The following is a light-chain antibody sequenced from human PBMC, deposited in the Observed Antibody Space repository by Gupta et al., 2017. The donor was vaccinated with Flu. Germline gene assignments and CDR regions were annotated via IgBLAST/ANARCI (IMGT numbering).Light chain of an antibody. J-gene: IGLJ1*01. Sequence: QSVLTQPPSVSGAPGQRVTISRLGSSSNIGAAYHVHWYQQLPGTAPKLLIYGNSNRPSVVPDRFSGSKSGTSASLAITGLQAEDESDYYCRSYDSSLSGYVFGTGTKVTVL. V-gene: IGLV1-40*01. CDR3: RSYDSSLSGYV. CDR2: GNS. CDR1: SSNIGAAYH.